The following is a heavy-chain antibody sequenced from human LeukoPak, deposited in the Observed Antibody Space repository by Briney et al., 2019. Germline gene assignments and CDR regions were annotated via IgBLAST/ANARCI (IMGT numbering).Heavy chain of an antibody. J-gene: IGHJ4*02. Sequence: ASVKVSCKASGYTFTGYYMHWVRQAPGQGLEWMGWINPNSGGTNYAQKFQGRGTMTRDTSISAAYMELSRLRSDDTAVYYCARGGAGEGYCSSSSCYGHDYWGQGTLVTVSS. D-gene: IGHD2-15*01. V-gene: IGHV1-2*02. CDR1: GYTFTGYY. CDR2: INPNSGGT. CDR3: ARGGAGEGYCSSSSCYGHDY.